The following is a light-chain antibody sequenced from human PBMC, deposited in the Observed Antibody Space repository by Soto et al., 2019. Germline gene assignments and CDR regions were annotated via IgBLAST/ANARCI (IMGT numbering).Light chain of an antibody. CDR3: QQYDNLLPIT. J-gene: IGKJ5*01. CDR1: QAISKN. Sequence: IQMTQSPSSLSASVGDRVTITCQASQAISKNSNWYQQKPGKAPKLLIYDASSLQTGVPSRFSGSGSATHFTFTISSLQPEDVATYYCQQYDNLLPITFGQGTRLEIK. V-gene: IGKV1-33*01. CDR2: DAS.